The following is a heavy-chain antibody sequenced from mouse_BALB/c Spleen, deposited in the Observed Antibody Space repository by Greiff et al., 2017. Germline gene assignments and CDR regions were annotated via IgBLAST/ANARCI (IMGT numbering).Heavy chain of an antibody. V-gene: IGHV1-14*01. CDR2: INPYNDGT. CDR1: GYTFTSYV. Sequence: VQLKESGPELVKPGASVKMSCKASGYTFTSYVMHWVKQKPGQGLEWIGYINPYNDGTKYNEKFKGKATLTSDKSSSTAYMELSSLTSEDSAVYYCARGPSYYYGSSYVGGDFAYWGQGTLVTVSA. J-gene: IGHJ3*01. CDR3: ARGPSYYYGSSYVGGDFAY. D-gene: IGHD1-1*01.